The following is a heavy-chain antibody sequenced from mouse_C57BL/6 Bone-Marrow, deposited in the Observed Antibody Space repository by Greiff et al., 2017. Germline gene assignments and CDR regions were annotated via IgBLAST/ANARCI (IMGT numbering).Heavy chain of an antibody. CDR2: ILPGSGST. V-gene: IGHV1-9*01. D-gene: IGHD2-4*01. CDR1: GYTFPGYW. J-gene: IGHJ4*01. Sequence: QVQLKQSGAELMKPGASVKLSCKATGYTFPGYWIEWVKQRPGHGLEWIGEILPGSGSTNYNEKFKGKDTCTADTSSNTAYMPLSSLTTADSAIYDCERERVYYDYNCYAIDYWGQGTSVTVSS. CDR3: ERERVYYDYNCYAIDY.